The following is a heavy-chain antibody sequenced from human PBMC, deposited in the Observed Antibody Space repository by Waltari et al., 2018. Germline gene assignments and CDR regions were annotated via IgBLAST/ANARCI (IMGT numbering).Heavy chain of an antibody. V-gene: IGHV4-39*01. CDR1: GVSIPSHRHY. CDR3: ATYIGASVGTAAFDV. J-gene: IGHJ3*01. Sequence: QLQLQESGPRLVRPSETLSLICRVPGVSIPSHRHYWAWIRQSPGQGLEWMGTVSYSGTTYISPSLKSRVSVSRDTSKNQVSLILGSVTAADMAVYYCATYIGASVGTAAFDVWGQGTMVTVSS. D-gene: IGHD5-12*01. CDR2: VSYSGTT.